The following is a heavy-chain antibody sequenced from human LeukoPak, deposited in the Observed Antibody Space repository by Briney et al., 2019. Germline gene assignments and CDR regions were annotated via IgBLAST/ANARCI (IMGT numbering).Heavy chain of an antibody. D-gene: IGHD1-26*01. J-gene: IGHJ4*02. CDR3: ARDTGSYSSYYFDY. CDR1: GFTFSSYA. CDR2: ISYDGSNK. V-gene: IGHV3-30*04. Sequence: RSGGSLRLSCAASGFTFSSYAMHWVRQAPGKGLEWVAVISYDGSNKYYADSVKGRFTVSRDNSKNTLYLQMNSLRAEDTAVYYCARDTGSYSSYYFDYWGQGTLVTVSS.